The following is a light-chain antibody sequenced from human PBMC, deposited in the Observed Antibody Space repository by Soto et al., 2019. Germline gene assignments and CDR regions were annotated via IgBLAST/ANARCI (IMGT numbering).Light chain of an antibody. CDR3: SSYTSGTTRYV. CDR1: SSDVGGYNY. Sequence: VLTPPASVSGSPGQPITISCPGTSSDVGGYNYVSWYQHHPGKAPRLMIYASSNRPSGVSHRFSGSRSGNTASLTISGLQAEDEADYYCSSYTSGTTRYVFGTGTKVTVL. J-gene: IGLJ1*01. CDR2: ASS. V-gene: IGLV2-14*01.